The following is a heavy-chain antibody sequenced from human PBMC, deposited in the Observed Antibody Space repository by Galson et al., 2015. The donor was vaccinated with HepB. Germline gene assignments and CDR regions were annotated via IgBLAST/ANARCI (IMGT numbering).Heavy chain of an antibody. CDR2: IYTGGST. V-gene: IGHV3-66*01. CDR1: GFTVSGNY. Sequence: LRLSCAASGFTVSGNYMSWVRQAPGKGLEWVSVIYTGGSTYYADSVKGRFTISRDNSKNTLYLQMNSLRAEDTAVYYCARGLWGVYYFDYWGQGTLVTVSS. CDR3: ARGLWGVYYFDY. D-gene: IGHD3-16*01. J-gene: IGHJ4*02.